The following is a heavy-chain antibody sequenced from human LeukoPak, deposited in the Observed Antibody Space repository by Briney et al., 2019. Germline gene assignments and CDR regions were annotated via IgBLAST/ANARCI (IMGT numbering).Heavy chain of an antibody. Sequence: SETLSLTCTVSGGSISSSSYYWGWIRQPPGKGLEWIGSIYYSGSTYYNPSLKSRVTISVDTSKNQFSLKLSSVTAADTAVYYCARPFMPRGEQQLWGPNPAYDAFDIWGQGTMVTVSS. CDR3: ARPFMPRGEQQLWGPNPAYDAFDI. J-gene: IGHJ3*02. D-gene: IGHD6-13*01. CDR1: GGSISSSSYY. V-gene: IGHV4-39*07. CDR2: IYYSGST.